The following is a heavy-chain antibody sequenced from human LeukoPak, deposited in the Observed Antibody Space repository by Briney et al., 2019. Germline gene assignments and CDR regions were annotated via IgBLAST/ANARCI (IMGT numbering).Heavy chain of an antibody. CDR1: GFTVSSNY. Sequence: GGSLRLSCAASGFTVSSNYMSWVRQAPGKGLEWVSVIYSGGSTYYADSVKGRFTISRDNSKNTLYLQMNSLRAEGTAVYYCARAAMIVVCSIGDAFDIWGQGTMVTVSS. J-gene: IGHJ3*02. V-gene: IGHV3-66*01. CDR3: ARAAMIVVCSIGDAFDI. CDR2: IYSGGST. D-gene: IGHD3-22*01.